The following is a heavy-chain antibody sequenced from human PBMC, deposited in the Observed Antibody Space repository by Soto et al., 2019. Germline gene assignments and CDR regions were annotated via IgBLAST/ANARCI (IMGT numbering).Heavy chain of an antibody. CDR3: AKGFRSGSDYKAVDI. Sequence: EVQLVESGGGLVQPGRSLRLSCAASGFTFDEYDIHWVRQAPGRGLEWVSGISWDSGRKVYADSVEGRFTISRDNAKSSLYLQMSSLRAEDTAFYHCAKGFRSGSDYKAVDIWGQGTMVIVSS. D-gene: IGHD5-12*01. CDR1: GFTFDEYD. V-gene: IGHV3-9*01. CDR2: ISWDSGRK. J-gene: IGHJ3*02.